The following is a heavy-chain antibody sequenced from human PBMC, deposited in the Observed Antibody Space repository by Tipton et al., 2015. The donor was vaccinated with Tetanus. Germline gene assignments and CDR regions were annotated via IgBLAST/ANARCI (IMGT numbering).Heavy chain of an antibody. D-gene: IGHD3-3*01. CDR3: ARDVPKFGVIFIFAFDL. CDR2: IYNNGNT. CDR1: GGSIRSYY. Sequence: TLSLTCNVSGGSIRSYYWSWIRQPAGKGLEWIGRIYNNGNTNYSPSLMGRVTMSVDPSQNQVSLKLSSVTAADTAVYYCARDVPKFGVIFIFAFDLWGQGTRVTVSS. V-gene: IGHV4-4*07. J-gene: IGHJ3*01.